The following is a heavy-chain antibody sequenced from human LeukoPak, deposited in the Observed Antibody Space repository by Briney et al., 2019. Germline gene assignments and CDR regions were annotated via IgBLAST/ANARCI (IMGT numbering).Heavy chain of an antibody. D-gene: IGHD1-14*01. CDR3: ARPERPPEADAFDI. CDR2: VSHSGFNKSNGDIT. V-gene: IGHV4-59*12. CDR1: GGSISKDY. J-gene: IGHJ3*02. Sequence: SETLSLTCTVSGGSISKDYWSWIRQPPGKGLEWVGYVSHSGFNKSNGDITVYNPSLESRVTTSRDTSKNQFSLKLSSVTAADTAVYYCARPERPPEADAFDIWGQGTMVTVSS.